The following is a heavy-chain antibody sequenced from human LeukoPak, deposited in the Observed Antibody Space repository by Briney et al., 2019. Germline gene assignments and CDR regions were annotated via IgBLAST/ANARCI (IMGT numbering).Heavy chain of an antibody. J-gene: IGHJ4*02. CDR2: INPKSGDT. V-gene: IGHV1-2*02. CDR3: ARDADEYSSSSLDY. Sequence: GASVKVSCKAFGYTFTDHYVHWVRQAPGQGLEWMGWINPKSGDTKYVQKLQGRLTMTRDTSLRTAYMELTRLRSDDTAVYYCARDADEYSSSSLDYWGQGTLVTVSS. D-gene: IGHD6-6*01. CDR1: GYTFTDHY.